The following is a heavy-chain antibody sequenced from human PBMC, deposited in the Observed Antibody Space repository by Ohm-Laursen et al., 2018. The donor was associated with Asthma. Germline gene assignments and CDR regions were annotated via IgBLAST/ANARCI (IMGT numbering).Heavy chain of an antibody. CDR2: IWYDGSNK. Sequence: SSLRLSCTASGFTVSSYGMHWVRQAPGKGLEWVALIWYDGSNKYYADSVKGRFTISRDISKNTVFLQMNSLRAEDTAVYYCARDHRGVMVRGVTITLGMDVWGQGTTVTVSS. D-gene: IGHD3-10*01. CDR3: ARDHRGVMVRGVTITLGMDV. V-gene: IGHV3-33*01. J-gene: IGHJ6*02. CDR1: GFTVSSYG.